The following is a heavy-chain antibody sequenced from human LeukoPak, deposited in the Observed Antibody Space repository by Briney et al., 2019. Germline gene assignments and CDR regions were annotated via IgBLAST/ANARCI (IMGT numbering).Heavy chain of an antibody. CDR3: AREGIARGYYYGMDV. CDR1: GYTFTSYY. CDR2: IIPIFGTA. D-gene: IGHD6-13*01. J-gene: IGHJ6*02. V-gene: IGHV1-69*13. Sequence: GAPVKVSCTASGYTFTSYYMHWVRQAPGQGLEWVGGIIPIFGTANYAQKFQGRVTITADESTSTAYMELSSLRSEDTAVYYCAREGIARGYYYGMDVWGQGTTVTVSS.